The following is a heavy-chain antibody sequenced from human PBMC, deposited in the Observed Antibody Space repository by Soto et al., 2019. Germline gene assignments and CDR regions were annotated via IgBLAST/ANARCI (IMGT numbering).Heavy chain of an antibody. D-gene: IGHD3-22*01. Sequence: GGSLRLSCAASGFTFSNAWLTWVRQAPGMGLEWVGRIKNKTDGGTTDYAAPVKGRFTISRDDSKNTLYLHINSLKTEDTAVYYCTTGTYYYDSSGYYSVPRNSVYFDYWGQGTLVTVSS. CDR2: IKNKTDGGTT. CDR3: TTGTYYYDSSGYYSVPRNSVYFDY. V-gene: IGHV3-15*01. CDR1: GFTFSNAW. J-gene: IGHJ4*02.